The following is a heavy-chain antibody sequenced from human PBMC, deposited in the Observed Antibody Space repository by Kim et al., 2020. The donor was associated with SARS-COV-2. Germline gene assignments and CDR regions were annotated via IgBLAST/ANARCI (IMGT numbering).Heavy chain of an antibody. CDR3: ARGRNAINWFDP. D-gene: IGHD2-2*01. V-gene: IGHV4-30-2*04. J-gene: IGHJ5*02. Sequence: YYHPTLQSRVTMSVDTSQNHFSLKVNSVTAADTAVYYCARGRNAINWFDPWGQGTLVTVSS.